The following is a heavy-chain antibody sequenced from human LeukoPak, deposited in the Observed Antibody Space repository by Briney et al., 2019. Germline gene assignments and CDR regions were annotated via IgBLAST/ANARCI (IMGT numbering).Heavy chain of an antibody. J-gene: IGHJ4*02. Sequence: GESLKISWKGSEYTFTTYWIGWVRQMPGKGVEWMGIIYPGDSDTRYSPPFQGQFTLSADKSISTAYLQWSSLKASDTAMYYCATLYCSTVTCSFDNWGQGTLVTVSS. D-gene: IGHD2-2*01. CDR3: ATLYCSTVTCSFDN. V-gene: IGHV5-51*01. CDR2: IYPGDSDT. CDR1: EYTFTTYW.